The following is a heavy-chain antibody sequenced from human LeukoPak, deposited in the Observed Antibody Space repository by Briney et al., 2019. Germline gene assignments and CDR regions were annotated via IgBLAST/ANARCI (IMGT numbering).Heavy chain of an antibody. CDR1: GGSISSSSYY. CDR3: ARDLGLDYYDKTHAFDI. Sequence: PSETLSLTCTVSGGSISSSSYYWGWIRQPPGKGLEWIGSIYYSGSTYYNPSLKSRVTISVDTSKNQFSLKLSSVTAADTAVYYCARDLGLDYYDKTHAFDIWGQGTMVTGSS. CDR2: IYYSGST. D-gene: IGHD3-22*01. J-gene: IGHJ3*02. V-gene: IGHV4-39*07.